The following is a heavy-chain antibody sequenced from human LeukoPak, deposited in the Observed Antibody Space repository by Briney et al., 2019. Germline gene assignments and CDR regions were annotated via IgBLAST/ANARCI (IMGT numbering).Heavy chain of an antibody. Sequence: GGTLRLSCAASGVTFSSYTLHWVRQAPGKGLEWVALISYDGGNKYYADSVKGRFTISRDNSKNTLFLQMNSLRTEDTAVYYCARDRGYDSLDYWGQGALVTVSS. J-gene: IGHJ4*02. CDR1: GVTFSSYT. D-gene: IGHD5-12*01. CDR3: ARDRGYDSLDY. V-gene: IGHV3-30-3*01. CDR2: ISYDGGNK.